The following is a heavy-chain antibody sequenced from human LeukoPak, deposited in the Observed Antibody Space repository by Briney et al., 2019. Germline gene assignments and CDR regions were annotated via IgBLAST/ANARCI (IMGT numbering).Heavy chain of an antibody. V-gene: IGHV3-23*01. CDR2: IIGSDGST. Sequence: GGSLRLSCAASGFTFNNYGMCWVRQAPGKGLEWVSTIIGSDGSTYYADSVKGRFTISRDNAKNSLYLQMNSLRAEDTAVYYCARDRASYSSSSKGGWDYYYYYMDVWGKGTTVTVSS. CDR3: ARDRASYSSSSKGGWDYYYYYMDV. CDR1: GFTFNNYG. D-gene: IGHD6-6*01. J-gene: IGHJ6*03.